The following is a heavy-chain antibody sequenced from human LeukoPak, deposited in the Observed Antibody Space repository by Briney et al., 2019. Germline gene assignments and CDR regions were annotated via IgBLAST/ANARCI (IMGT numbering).Heavy chain of an antibody. CDR2: ISSSSSYI. CDR3: ASLNRADCSSTSCHTHY. CDR1: GFTFSNYS. J-gene: IGHJ4*02. V-gene: IGHV3-21*01. Sequence: GGSLRLSCAASGFTFSNYSMNWVRQAPGKGLEWVSSISSSSSYIYYADSVKGRFTISRDNAKNSLYLQMNNLRAEDTALYYCASLNRADCSSTSCHTHYWGQGTLVTVSS. D-gene: IGHD2-2*01.